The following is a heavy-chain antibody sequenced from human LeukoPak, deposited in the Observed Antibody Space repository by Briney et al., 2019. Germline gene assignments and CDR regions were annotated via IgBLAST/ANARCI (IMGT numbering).Heavy chain of an antibody. CDR2: INPNSGGT. D-gene: IGHD3-9*01. CDR1: GYTFTGYY. J-gene: IGHJ6*03. V-gene: IGHV1-2*02. Sequence: ASVNVSCKASGYTFTGYYMHWVRQAPGQGLEWMGWINPNSGGTNYAQKFQGRVTMTRDTSISTAYMELSRLRSDDTAVYYCARDLVERTHYDILTGYYGYYYMDVWGKGTSVTVSS. CDR3: ARDLVERTHYDILTGYYGYYYMDV.